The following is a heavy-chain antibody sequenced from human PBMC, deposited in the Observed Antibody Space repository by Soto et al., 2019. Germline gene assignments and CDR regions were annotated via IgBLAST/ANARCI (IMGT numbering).Heavy chain of an antibody. CDR3: ASLYIVVVPAATYYGMDV. Sequence: QVQLVESGGGVVQPGRSLRLSCAASGFTFSSYAMHWVRQAPGKGLEWVAVISYDGSNKYYADSVKGRFTISRDNSKNTLYLQMNSLRAEDTAVYYCASLYIVVVPAATYYGMDVWGQGTTVTVSS. CDR2: ISYDGSNK. V-gene: IGHV3-30-3*01. D-gene: IGHD2-2*01. J-gene: IGHJ6*02. CDR1: GFTFSSYA.